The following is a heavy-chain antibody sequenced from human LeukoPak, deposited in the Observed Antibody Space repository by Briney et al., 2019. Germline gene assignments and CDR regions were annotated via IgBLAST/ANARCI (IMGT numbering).Heavy chain of an antibody. V-gene: IGHV3-23*01. D-gene: IGHD3-22*01. CDR3: AKAGSSGYYSPYYFDY. CDR1: GFTFSSYV. Sequence: PGGSLRLSCAASGFTFSSYVMSWVRQAPGKGLEWVSGISGSGGTTNYADSVKGRLTISRDNSKNTLYLQMNSLRAEDTAVYYCAKAGSSGYYSPYYFDYWGQGTLVTVSS. CDR2: ISGSGGTT. J-gene: IGHJ4*02.